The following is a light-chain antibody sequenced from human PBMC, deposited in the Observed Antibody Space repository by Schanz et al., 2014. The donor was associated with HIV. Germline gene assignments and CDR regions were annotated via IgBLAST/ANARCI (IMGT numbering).Light chain of an antibody. CDR2: SAS. CDR3: HQYKTYPYT. Sequence: DIQLTQSPSFLSASVGDRVTITCRASQAISTYLAWFQQKPGKAPKLLIYSASTLRSGVPSRFSGSGSGTEFTLTINSLQPDDFATYFCHQYKTYPYTFGQGTKLDTK. CDR1: QAISTY. J-gene: IGKJ2*01. V-gene: IGKV1-9*01.